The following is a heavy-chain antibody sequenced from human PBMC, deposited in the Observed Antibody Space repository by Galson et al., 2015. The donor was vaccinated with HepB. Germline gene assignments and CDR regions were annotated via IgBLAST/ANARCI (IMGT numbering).Heavy chain of an antibody. D-gene: IGHD2-15*01. Sequence: SLRLSCAASGFTFSSYAMTWVRQAPGKGLEWISSITSNGGRTFYTNSVKGRFTISRGNSRNTVVLQLSSLRPEDTAGYYCAKDGIMVANNPYQLHFWGQGTLVSVSS. CDR2: ITSNGGRT. CDR1: GFTFSSYA. V-gene: IGHV3-23*01. J-gene: IGHJ4*02. CDR3: AKDGIMVANNPYQLHF.